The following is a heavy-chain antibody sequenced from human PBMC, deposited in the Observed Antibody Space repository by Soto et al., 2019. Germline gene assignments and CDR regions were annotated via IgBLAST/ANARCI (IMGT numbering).Heavy chain of an antibody. J-gene: IGHJ4*02. CDR2: IYSNGGST. Sequence: LILSCSASGCTFSNYAMHWVRQAPWKGLEYVSAIYSNGGSTFYADSVRGRFTISRDNSKNTLYLQMSSLRAEDTAVYYCVKDRYYYDSSAYRSAYWGQGTLVTVSS. CDR3: VKDRYYYDSSAYRSAY. D-gene: IGHD3-22*01. CDR1: GCTFSNYA. V-gene: IGHV3-64D*06.